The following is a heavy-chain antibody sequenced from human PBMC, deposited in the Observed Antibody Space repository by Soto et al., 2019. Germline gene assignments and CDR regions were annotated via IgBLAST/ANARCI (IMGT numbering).Heavy chain of an antibody. CDR3: AKEKWERGGFDY. J-gene: IGHJ4*02. Sequence: QVQLVESGGGVVQPGRSLRLSCAASGFTFSSYGMHWVRQAPGKGLEWVAVISHDGNNKYYADSVKGRFTISRDNSKNTLYLQMNSLRAEDTAVYCCAKEKWERGGFDYWGQGTLVTVSS. CDR2: ISHDGNNK. V-gene: IGHV3-30*18. D-gene: IGHD1-26*01. CDR1: GFTFSSYG.